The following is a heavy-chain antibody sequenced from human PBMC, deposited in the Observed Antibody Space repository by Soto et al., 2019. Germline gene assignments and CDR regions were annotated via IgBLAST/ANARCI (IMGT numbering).Heavy chain of an antibody. V-gene: IGHV3-23*01. Sequence: GGSLRLSCAASGFTFSSYAMSWVRQAPGKGLEWVSAISGSGGSTYYADSVKGRFTISRDNSKNTLYLQMNSLRAEDTAVYYCAFLGYCSSTSCYGVDYWGQGTLVTVSS. J-gene: IGHJ4*02. CDR1: GFTFSSYA. CDR2: ISGSGGST. CDR3: AFLGYCSSTSCYGVDY. D-gene: IGHD2-2*01.